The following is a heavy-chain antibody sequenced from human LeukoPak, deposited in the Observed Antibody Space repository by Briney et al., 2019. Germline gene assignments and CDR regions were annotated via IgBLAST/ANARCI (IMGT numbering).Heavy chain of an antibody. CDR1: GGSIRSSSYY. CDR2: IYYSGST. D-gene: IGHD2-15*01. J-gene: IGHJ4*02. Sequence: SETLSLTCTVSGGSIRSSSYYWGWIRQPPGKGLEWIGTIYYSGSTYYNPSLKSRVTVSVDTSKNQFSLKLCSVTAADTAVYYCAGCSGASCYYITSPLYFDYWGQGTLVTVSS. CDR3: AGCSGASCYYITSPLYFDY. V-gene: IGHV4-39*07.